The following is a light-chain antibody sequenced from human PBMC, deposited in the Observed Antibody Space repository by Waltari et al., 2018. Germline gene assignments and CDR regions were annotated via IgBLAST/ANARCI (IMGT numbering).Light chain of an antibody. CDR2: DVS. J-gene: IGLJ2*01. Sequence: QSALTQPASVSGSPGQSITISCTGTSSDVGGYNYVSWYQQHPGKAPKLMIYDVSKRPSGVSNRFSGSKSGNTDSLTISALQAEDEADYYCSSSTRSSTVVCGGGTKLTVL. CDR1: SSDVGGYNY. V-gene: IGLV2-14*01. CDR3: SSSTRSSTVV.